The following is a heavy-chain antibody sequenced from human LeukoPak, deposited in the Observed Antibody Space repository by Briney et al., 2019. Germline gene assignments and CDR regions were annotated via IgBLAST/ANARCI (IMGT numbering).Heavy chain of an antibody. CDR1: GGSFSGYY. Sequence: PSETLSLTCAVYGGSFSGYYWSWIRQPPGKGLEWIGEINHSGSTNYNPSLKSRVTISVDTSKNQFSLKLSSVTAADTAVYYCARGAPVLRYFDWLKSATDYWGQGTLVTVSS. CDR2: INHSGST. J-gene: IGHJ4*02. CDR3: ARGAPVLRYFDWLKSATDY. D-gene: IGHD3-9*01. V-gene: IGHV4-34*01.